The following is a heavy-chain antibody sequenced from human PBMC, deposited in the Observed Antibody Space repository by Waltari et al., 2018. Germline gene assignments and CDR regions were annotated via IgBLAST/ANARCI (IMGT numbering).Heavy chain of an antibody. CDR1: GGSFSGYY. Sequence: QVQLQQWGAGPLKPSETLSLTCAVYGGSFSGYYWSWIRQPPGKGLEWIGEINHSGSTNYNPSLKSRVTISVDTSKNQFSLKLSSVTAADTAVYYCAMHSGYDSGPGKGLFDYWGQGTLVTVSS. CDR3: AMHSGYDSGPGKGLFDY. D-gene: IGHD5-12*01. J-gene: IGHJ4*02. CDR2: INHSGST. V-gene: IGHV4-34*01.